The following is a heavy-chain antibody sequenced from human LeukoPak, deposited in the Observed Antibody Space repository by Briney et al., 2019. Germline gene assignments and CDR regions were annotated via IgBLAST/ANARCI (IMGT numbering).Heavy chain of an antibody. Sequence: SETLSLTCTVSGGSISSSNYYWAWIRQPPGRGLEWIGSSYYRGRTYYSPSVKSRVTISVDTSKNQFSLKLSSVTAADTAVYYCARVGGDYGDYSTKYYYYMDVWGKGTTVTVSS. CDR2: SYYRGRT. CDR3: ARVGGDYGDYSTKYYYYMDV. D-gene: IGHD4-17*01. CDR1: GGSISSSNYY. J-gene: IGHJ6*03. V-gene: IGHV4-39*07.